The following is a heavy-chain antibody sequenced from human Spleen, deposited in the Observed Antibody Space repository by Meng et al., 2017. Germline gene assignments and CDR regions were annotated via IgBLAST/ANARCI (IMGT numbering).Heavy chain of an antibody. CDR3: VKHSSDWSLDS. CDR1: GYTYSHYQ. D-gene: IGHD6-19*01. J-gene: IGHJ4*02. CDR2: IHPSGNA. Sequence: QVLLVQSGAEVKKPGASVKASCKASGYTYSHYQMYWVRQDPGQGLEWMGWIHPSGNANYAQKFQGRVTMTTDTSTTTAYMELRSLGSDDSALYYCVKHSSDWSLDSWGQGTLVTVSS. V-gene: IGHV1-18*01.